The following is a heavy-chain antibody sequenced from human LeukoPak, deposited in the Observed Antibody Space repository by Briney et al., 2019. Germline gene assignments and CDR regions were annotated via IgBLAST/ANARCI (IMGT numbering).Heavy chain of an antibody. CDR3: AKYAVSTMSDY. J-gene: IGHJ4*02. CDR2: FHNGGRT. CDR1: GDSISTSNYY. Sequence: SETLSLTCTVSGDSISTSNYYWGWIRQPPGRGLEWIGSFHNGGRTHYNPSLKSRVTISADRSKNQFSLTLSAVTAADTAMYYCAKYAVSTMSDYWGQGTLVTVSS. D-gene: IGHD3-10*02. V-gene: IGHV4-39*01.